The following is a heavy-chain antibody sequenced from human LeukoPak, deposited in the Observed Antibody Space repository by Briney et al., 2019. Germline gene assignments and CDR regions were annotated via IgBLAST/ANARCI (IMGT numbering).Heavy chain of an antibody. J-gene: IGHJ5*02. CDR2: IYPGDSDT. CDR3: ARHDYYGSGSQNWFDP. V-gene: IGHV5-51*01. D-gene: IGHD3-10*01. CDR1: GYSFTSYW. Sequence: GAALQISCRGSGYSFTSYWIGWVRPMPGKGLGWMGIIYPGDSDTRYSPSFQGQVIISADKSISTAYLQWSSLKASDTAMYYCARHDYYGSGSQNWFDPWGQGTLVTVSS.